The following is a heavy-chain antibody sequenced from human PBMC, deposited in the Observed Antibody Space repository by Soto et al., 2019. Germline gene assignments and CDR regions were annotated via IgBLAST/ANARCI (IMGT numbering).Heavy chain of an antibody. CDR3: AMVDVYVTPSPQDV. V-gene: IGHV1-18*01. CDR2: INTYNGNT. J-gene: IGHJ6*02. D-gene: IGHD3-16*01. Sequence: QVQLVQSGAEVMNPGASVKVSCKTFGYTFTSYGIGWARQAPGQGLEWMGWINTYNGNTNYAQNLQGRVTLTTDTSTSTAYMELRILRSNDTAIYYCAMVDVYVTPSPQDVWGQGTTVTVSS. CDR1: GYTFTSYG.